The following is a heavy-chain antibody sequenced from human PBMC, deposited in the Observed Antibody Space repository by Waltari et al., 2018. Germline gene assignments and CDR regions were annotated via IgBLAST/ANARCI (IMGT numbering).Heavy chain of an antibody. V-gene: IGHV3-9*01. J-gene: IGHJ3*01. CDR3: AKDGDYYRRWGAFDF. CDR1: GFTFDDYA. Sequence: EVQLVESGGDLVQPGRSLRLSCAASGFTFDDYAMQWVRQSPGKGLGWVAGISWNGRSIHYVDSVKGRFTSSRDNAKNSLYLQMNSLRVEDTALYYCAKDGDYYRRWGAFDFWGQGTMVTVSS. CDR2: ISWNGRSI. D-gene: IGHD3-10*01.